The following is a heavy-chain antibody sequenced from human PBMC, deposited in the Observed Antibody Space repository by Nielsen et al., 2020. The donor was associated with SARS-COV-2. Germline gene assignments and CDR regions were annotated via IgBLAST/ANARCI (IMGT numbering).Heavy chain of an antibody. J-gene: IGHJ4*02. Sequence: SETLSLTCAVYGGSFSGCYWSWIRQPPGKGLEWIGEINHSGSTNYNPSLKSRVAISVDTSKNQFSLKLSSVTAADTAVYYCARGRAVDIVVVPAASLGYWGQGTLVTVSS. CDR2: INHSGST. V-gene: IGHV4-34*01. D-gene: IGHD2-2*03. CDR1: GGSFSGCY. CDR3: ARGRAVDIVVVPAASLGY.